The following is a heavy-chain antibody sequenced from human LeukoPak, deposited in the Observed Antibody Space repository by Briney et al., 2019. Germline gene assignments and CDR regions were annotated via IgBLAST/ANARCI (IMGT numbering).Heavy chain of an antibody. CDR2: IYTSGST. CDR1: GGSISNFY. D-gene: IGHD3-10*01. J-gene: IGHJ6*03. CDR3: AREVVRGVTNYYYYMDV. V-gene: IGHV4-4*07. Sequence: PSETLSLTCTVPGGSISNFYWSWIRQPAGKGLEWIGRIYTSGSTNYNPSLKSRVSISVDTSKNQFSLKLSSVTAADTAVYYCAREVVRGVTNYYYYMDVWGKGTTVTISS.